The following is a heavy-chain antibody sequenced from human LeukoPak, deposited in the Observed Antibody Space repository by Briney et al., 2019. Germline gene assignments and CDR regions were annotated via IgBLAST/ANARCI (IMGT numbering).Heavy chain of an antibody. J-gene: IGHJ4*02. V-gene: IGHV4-30-2*01. Sequence: PSQTLSLTCAVSGGSISSSGYSWSWIRQPPGKGLEWIGYIYHSGSTYYNPSLKSRVTISVDRSKNQFSLKLGSVTAADTAVYYCARVGATTRAFDYWGQGTLVTVSS. CDR2: IYHSGST. CDR1: GGSISSSGYS. D-gene: IGHD1-26*01. CDR3: ARVGATTRAFDY.